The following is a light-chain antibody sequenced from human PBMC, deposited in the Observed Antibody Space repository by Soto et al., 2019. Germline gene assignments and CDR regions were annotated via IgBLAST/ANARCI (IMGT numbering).Light chain of an antibody. V-gene: IGKV3-15*01. CDR2: GAS. CDR1: QSVSTN. CDR3: QQYDNWPIT. Sequence: EIAMTQSPASLSLSPGERATLSCRASQSVSTNLSWCHQKPGQPPSLLMCGASTRAIGIPPRFTGGGSGTEFTLTINSLQPEDLTFYYCQQYDNWPITFGQGTRLEIK. J-gene: IGKJ5*01.